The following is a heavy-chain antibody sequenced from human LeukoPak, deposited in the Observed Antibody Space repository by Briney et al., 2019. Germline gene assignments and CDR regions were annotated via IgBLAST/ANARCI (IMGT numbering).Heavy chain of an antibody. Sequence: GGSLRLSCAASGFTFSSYAMHWVRQAPGKGLEWVAVISYDGSNKYYADSVKGRFTISRDNSKNTLYLQMNSLRAEDTAVYYCARDHQSTGIAAAEVMDWGQGTLVTVSS. J-gene: IGHJ4*02. CDR2: ISYDGSNK. CDR1: GFTFSSYA. CDR3: ARDHQSTGIAAAEVMD. D-gene: IGHD6-13*01. V-gene: IGHV3-30-3*01.